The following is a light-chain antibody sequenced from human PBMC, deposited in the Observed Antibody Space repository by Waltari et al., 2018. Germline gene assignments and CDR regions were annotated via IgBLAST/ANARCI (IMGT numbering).Light chain of an antibody. V-gene: IGLV2-14*03. CDR1: SSDIGHYNY. CDR2: DVN. CDR3: SSYTTSTTEV. Sequence: QSALTQPASVSGSPGQSITVSCTGNSSDIGHYNYASWYQQHPGKAPKLLSYDVNNRPSGVSNRFSGSKSGNTASLTISGLQAEDEADYFCSSYTTSTTEVFGGGTKVTVL. J-gene: IGLJ2*01.